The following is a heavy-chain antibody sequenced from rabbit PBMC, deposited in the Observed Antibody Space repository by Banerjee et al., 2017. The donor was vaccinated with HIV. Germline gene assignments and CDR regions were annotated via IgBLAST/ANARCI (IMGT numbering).Heavy chain of an antibody. CDR3: ARQEYAGSPM. Sequence: QEQLVESGGGLVKPGGTLTLTCKASGFDFSSNAMYWVRQAPGKGLEWIASIDSGSSGTTYYASWVNGRFTISKTSSTTVTLQMTSLTAADTATYFCARQEYAGSPMWGQGTLVTVS. CDR2: IDSGSSGTT. V-gene: IGHV1S45*01. J-gene: IGHJ4*01. D-gene: IGHD4-2*01. CDR1: GFDFSSNA.